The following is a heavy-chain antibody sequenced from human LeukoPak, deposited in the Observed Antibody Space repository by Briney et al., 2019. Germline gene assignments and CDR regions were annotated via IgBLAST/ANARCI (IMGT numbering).Heavy chain of an antibody. CDR1: GFTFSGYW. J-gene: IGHJ5*02. CDR2: IKSDGSIT. V-gene: IGHV3-74*01. CDR3: ARSDWFDP. Sequence: PGGSLRLSCAASGFTFSGYWMHWVRQAPGKGLVWVSRIKSDGSITSYADSVKGQVTISRDNAKNTLYLQMNSLRAEDTAVYYCARSDWFDPWGQGTLVIVSS. D-gene: IGHD2-21*01.